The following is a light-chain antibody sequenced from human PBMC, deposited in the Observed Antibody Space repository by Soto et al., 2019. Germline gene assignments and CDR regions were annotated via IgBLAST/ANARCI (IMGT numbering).Light chain of an antibody. CDR1: SSNIGSNT. CDR3: AAWDDSLNGWV. V-gene: IGLV1-44*01. Sequence: QTVVTQAPSAPGTPGQRVTISCSGSSSNIGSNTVTWYQQVPGTAPKLLIYSNDQRPSGVPDRFSGSKSGTSASLAIAGLQSEDEADYYCAAWDDSLNGWVFGGGTQLTVL. CDR2: SND. J-gene: IGLJ3*02.